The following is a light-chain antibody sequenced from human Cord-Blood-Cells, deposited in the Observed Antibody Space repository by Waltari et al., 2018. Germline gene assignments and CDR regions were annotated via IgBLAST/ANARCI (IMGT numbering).Light chain of an antibody. CDR3: QQYGSSPPLT. CDR1: QSVSSSY. V-gene: IGKV3-20*01. Sequence: EIVLTQSPGTLSLSPGERATLSCRASQSVSSSYLAWYQQKPGQAPRLLIYGASSRAPCIPDRFSGSGSGTDFTLTISRLEPEDFAVYYCQQYGSSPPLTFGGGTKVEIK. J-gene: IGKJ4*01. CDR2: GAS.